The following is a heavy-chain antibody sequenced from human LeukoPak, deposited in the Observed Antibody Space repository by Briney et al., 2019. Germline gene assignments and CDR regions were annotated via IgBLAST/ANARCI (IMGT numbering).Heavy chain of an antibody. Sequence: SETLFLTCSVSGGSIAGSSDYWGWIRQPPGKGLEWIGSVYYTGITDYNPSLKSRATIFVDTSENKFSLNLTSVTAADTDVYYCARRSIAAAVDYWGRGTLVTVSS. J-gene: IGHJ4*02. V-gene: IGHV4-39*01. D-gene: IGHD6-13*01. CDR1: GGSIAGSSDY. CDR3: ARRSIAAAVDY. CDR2: VYYTGIT.